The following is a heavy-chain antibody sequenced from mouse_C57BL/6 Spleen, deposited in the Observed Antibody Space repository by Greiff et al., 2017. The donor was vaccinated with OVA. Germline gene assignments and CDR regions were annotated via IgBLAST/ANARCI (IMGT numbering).Heavy chain of an antibody. CDR1: GYTFTSYW. CDR2: IDPSDSYT. V-gene: IGHV1-50*01. J-gene: IGHJ1*03. CDR3: ARRYGNYWYFDV. Sequence: QVQLQQPGADLVKPGASVKLSCKASGYTFTSYWMPWVNQRPGQGLEWIGEIDPSDSYTNYNQKFKGKATLTVDTSSSTAYMQLSSLTSEDSAVYYCARRYGNYWYFDVWGTGTTVTVSS. D-gene: IGHD2-1*01.